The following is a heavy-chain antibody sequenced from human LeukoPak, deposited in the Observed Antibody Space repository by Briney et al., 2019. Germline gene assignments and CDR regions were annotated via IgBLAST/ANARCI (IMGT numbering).Heavy chain of an antibody. CDR3: ARKAQAVALFNWFDP. D-gene: IGHD6-19*01. V-gene: IGHV6-1*01. Sequence: SQTLSLTCAISGDSVSSNSAAWNWIRQSPSRGLEWLGRTYYRSKWYNDYAVSVKSRVTINPDTSKNQFSLQLNSVTPEDTAVYYCARKAQAVALFNWFDPWGQGTLVTVSS. CDR1: GDSVSSNSAA. CDR2: TYYRSKWYN. J-gene: IGHJ5*02.